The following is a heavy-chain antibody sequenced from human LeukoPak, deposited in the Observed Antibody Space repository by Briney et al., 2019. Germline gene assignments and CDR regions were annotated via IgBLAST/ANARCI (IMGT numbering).Heavy chain of an antibody. CDR1: GFTFDDYA. V-gene: IGHV3-48*03. Sequence: PGGSLRLSCAASGFTFDDYAMHWVHQAPGKGLEWVSYISSSGSTIYYADSVKGRFTISRDNAKNSLYLQMNSLRAEDTAVYYCVRESIVGGDPDYWGQGTLVTVSS. J-gene: IGHJ4*02. D-gene: IGHD1-26*01. CDR2: ISSSGSTI. CDR3: VRESIVGGDPDY.